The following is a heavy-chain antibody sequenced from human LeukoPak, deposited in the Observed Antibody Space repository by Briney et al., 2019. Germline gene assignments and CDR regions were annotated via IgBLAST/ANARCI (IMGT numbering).Heavy chain of an antibody. CDR1: GFTFSSYW. CDR3: ALSSTARGGDDY. Sequence: GGSLRLSCAAYGFTFSSYWMSWVRQAPGKGLEWVANIKQDESEKYYVDSVKGRFTISRDNAKNSLYLQMSSRRVEDTGIYYCALSSTARGGDDYWGQGTLVTVSS. V-gene: IGHV3-7*03. D-gene: IGHD3-16*01. CDR2: IKQDESEK. J-gene: IGHJ4*02.